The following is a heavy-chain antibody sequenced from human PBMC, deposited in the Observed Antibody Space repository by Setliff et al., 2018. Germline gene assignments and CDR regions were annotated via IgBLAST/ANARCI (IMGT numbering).Heavy chain of an antibody. V-gene: IGHV1-2*02. D-gene: IGHD5-18*01. CDR3: ARFSGHNYGSFDS. J-gene: IGHJ4*02. Sequence: ASVKVSCKASGYTFTAYYMHWVRQAPGQGLEWMGWINPGSGAINLAQRFQGRVTMTRDTSISTAYLALSSLRSDDPAVYYCARFSGHNYGSFDSWGQGTLVTVSS. CDR1: GYTFTAYY. CDR2: INPGSGAI.